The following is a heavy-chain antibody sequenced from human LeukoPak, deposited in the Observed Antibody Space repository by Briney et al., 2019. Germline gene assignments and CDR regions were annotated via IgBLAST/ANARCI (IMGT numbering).Heavy chain of an antibody. CDR3: ARDHYDSSGYWYFDL. D-gene: IGHD3-22*01. CDR1: GGSISSYY. V-gene: IGHV4-4*07. Sequence: PSETLSLTCTVSGGSISSYYWSWIRQPAGNGLEWIGRIYTSGSTNYNPSLKSRVTISVDTSKIQFSLKLSSVTAADTAVYYCARDHYDSSGYWYFDLWGRGTLVTVSS. J-gene: IGHJ2*01. CDR2: IYTSGST.